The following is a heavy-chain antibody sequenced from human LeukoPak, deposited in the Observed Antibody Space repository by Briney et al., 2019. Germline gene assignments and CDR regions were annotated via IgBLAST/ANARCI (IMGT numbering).Heavy chain of an antibody. CDR1: GGSISSYY. CDR2: IYYSGST. V-gene: IGHV4-59*01. D-gene: IGHD6-13*01. Sequence: SETLSLTCTVSGGSISSYYWSWIRQPPGKGLEWIGNIYYSGSTNYNPSLKSRVTISVDTSKNQFSLKLSSVTAADTAVYYCARDYRYSSSWTIFDYWGQGTLVTVSS. J-gene: IGHJ4*02. CDR3: ARDYRYSSSWTIFDY.